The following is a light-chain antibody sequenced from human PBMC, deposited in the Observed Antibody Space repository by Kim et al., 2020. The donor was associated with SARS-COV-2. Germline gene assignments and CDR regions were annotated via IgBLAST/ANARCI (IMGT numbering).Light chain of an antibody. V-gene: IGKV1-39*01. Sequence: SASGGDRVTITCRASQSISSYLNWYQQKPGKAPKLLIYAASSLKSGVPSRFSGSGSGTDFTLTISSLQPEDFATYYCQQSYSNPYTFGQGTKLEI. J-gene: IGKJ2*01. CDR3: QQSYSNPYT. CDR2: AAS. CDR1: QSISSY.